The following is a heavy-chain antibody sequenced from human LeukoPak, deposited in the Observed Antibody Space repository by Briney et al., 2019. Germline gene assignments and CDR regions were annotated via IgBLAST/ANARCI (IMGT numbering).Heavy chain of an antibody. CDR3: XREXRTXXXXFXXGYIDY. V-gene: IGHV3-21*01. J-gene: IGHJ4*02. Sequence: GGSLRLSCAASGFTFSSYSMNWVRQAPGKGLEWVSSISSSSSYIYYADSVKGRFTISRDNAKNSLYLQMNSLRAEDTAVYYXXREXRTXXXXFXXGYIDYWGQGTLVTVSS. CDR2: ISSSSSYI. D-gene: IGHD3-3*01. CDR1: GFTFSSYS.